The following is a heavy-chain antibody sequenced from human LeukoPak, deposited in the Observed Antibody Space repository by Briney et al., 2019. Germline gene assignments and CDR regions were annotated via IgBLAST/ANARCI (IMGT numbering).Heavy chain of an antibody. CDR1: GFTFSSYA. D-gene: IGHD3-22*01. V-gene: IGHV3-23*01. CDR2: ISGSGGST. CDR3: AKDLTRITMIVVVITTIGGMDV. Sequence: QTGGSLRLSCAASGFTFSSYAMSWVRQAPGKGLEWVSAISGSGGSTYYADSVKGRFTISRDNSKNTLYLQMNSLRAEDTAVYYCAKDLTRITMIVVVITTIGGMDVWGQGTTVTVSS. J-gene: IGHJ6*02.